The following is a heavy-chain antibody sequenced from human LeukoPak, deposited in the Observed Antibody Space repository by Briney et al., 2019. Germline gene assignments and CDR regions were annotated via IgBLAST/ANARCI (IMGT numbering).Heavy chain of an antibody. D-gene: IGHD4-11*01. CDR2: IRYDGSNK. CDR3: AKGQLTTVTTWVGFDY. CDR1: GFTFSSYG. J-gene: IGHJ4*02. V-gene: IGHV3-30*02. Sequence: GGSLRLSCAASGFTFSSYGMHCVRQAPGKGLEWVAFIRYDGSNKYYADSVKGRFTISRDNSKNTLYLQMNSLRAEDTAVYYCAKGQLTTVTTWVGFDYWGQGTLVTVSS.